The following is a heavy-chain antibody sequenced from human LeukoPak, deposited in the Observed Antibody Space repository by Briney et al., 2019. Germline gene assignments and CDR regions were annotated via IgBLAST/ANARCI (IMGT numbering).Heavy chain of an antibody. CDR1: GGSISSSSYY. CDR3: ARHVAVAGLSDY. CDR2: IYYSGST. Sequence: SETLPLTCTVSGGSISSSSYYWGWIRQPPGKGLEWIGSIYYSGSTYYNPSLKSRVTISVDTSKNQFSLKLSSVTAADTAVYYCARHVAVAGLSDYWGQGTLVTVSS. D-gene: IGHD6-19*01. J-gene: IGHJ4*02. V-gene: IGHV4-39*01.